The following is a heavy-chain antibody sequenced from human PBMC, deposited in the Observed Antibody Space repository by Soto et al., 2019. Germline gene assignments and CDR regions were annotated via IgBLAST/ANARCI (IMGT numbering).Heavy chain of an antibody. Sequence: QVHLVQSGAEVKKPGASVKVSCKTSGYTFRSQGITWVRQAPGQGLEWMGCIRVYNGKTYYEESLQGRVTMTTATSTSTAYMELRNLRSDDTAVYYCATSIYSTSWFGHYNMDVWGQGTTVTVSS. CDR1: GYTFRSQG. J-gene: IGHJ6*03. CDR3: ATSIYSTSWFGHYNMDV. V-gene: IGHV1-18*01. D-gene: IGHD2-21*01. CDR2: IRVYNGKT.